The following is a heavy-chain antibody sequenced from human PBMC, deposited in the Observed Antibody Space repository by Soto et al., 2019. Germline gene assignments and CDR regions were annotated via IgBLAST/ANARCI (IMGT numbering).Heavy chain of an antibody. V-gene: IGHV1-46*01. J-gene: IGHJ4*02. CDR2: INPSGGST. Sequence: QVQLVQSGAEVKKPGASVKISCKSSGYTFTSYYMHWVRQAPGQGLEWMGMINPSGGSTNYAQRFQGRVTMTRDTYTSTVYMDLRDLRSEDTAVYYFARGFCTTTTCLVGDFWGQGTLVTVSS. CDR1: GYTFTSYY. CDR3: ARGFCTTTTCLVGDF. D-gene: IGHD2-2*01.